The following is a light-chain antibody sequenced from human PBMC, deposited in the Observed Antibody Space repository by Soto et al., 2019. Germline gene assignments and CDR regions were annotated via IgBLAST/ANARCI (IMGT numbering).Light chain of an antibody. J-gene: IGKJ4*01. CDR3: QQRRDWPLT. Sequence: IVLTQSPSTLSLSPGERATLSCRASQGVGSDLVWYQQKPGQSPRLLISEASNRATDIPARFSGSGSGTDFTLTISGLEPEDFAAYHCQQRRDWPLTFGGGTKVDIK. CDR2: EAS. CDR1: QGVGSD. V-gene: IGKV3-11*01.